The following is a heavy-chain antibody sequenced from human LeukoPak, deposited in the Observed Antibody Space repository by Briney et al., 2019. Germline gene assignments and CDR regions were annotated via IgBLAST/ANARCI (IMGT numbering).Heavy chain of an antibody. V-gene: IGHV3-21*01. D-gene: IGHD5-24*01. CDR3: ARVAKLQDSYYYYMDV. CDR1: GFTFSSYS. CDR2: ISSSSSYI. Sequence: GGSLRLSCAASGFTFSSYSMNWVRQAPGKGLEGVSSISSSSSYIYYADSVKGRFTISRDNAKNSLYLQMNSPRAEDTAVYYCARVAKLQDSYYYYMDVWGKGTTVTVSS. J-gene: IGHJ6*03.